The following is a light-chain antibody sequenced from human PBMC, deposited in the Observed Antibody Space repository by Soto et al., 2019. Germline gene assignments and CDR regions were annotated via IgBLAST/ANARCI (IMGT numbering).Light chain of an antibody. Sequence: QSALTQPASVSGSPGQSITISCTGTSSDVGGYNYVSWYQQHPGNAPKLLIYDVSYWPSGVSARFSGSKSGNTASLTISGLQAEDEADYYCSSYTTSGTSVFGTGTKLTVL. CDR1: SSDVGGYNY. CDR2: DVS. J-gene: IGLJ1*01. CDR3: SSYTTSGTSV. V-gene: IGLV2-14*01.